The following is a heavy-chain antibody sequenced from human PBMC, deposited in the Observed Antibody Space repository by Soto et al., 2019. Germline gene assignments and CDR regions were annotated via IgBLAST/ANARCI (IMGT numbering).Heavy chain of an antibody. J-gene: IGHJ4*02. CDR3: AKDRFGIVGPVDY. CDR2: ISGSGGNT. CDR1: GLIFSDDA. V-gene: IGHV3-23*01. D-gene: IGHD1-26*01. Sequence: GGSLRLSCAASGLIFSDDAMSWVRQAPGKGLECVACISGSGGNTFYADSVKGRFTISRDNSKNTLFLHMNSLRVDDTAVYFCAKDRFGIVGPVDYWGQGTLVTAPQ.